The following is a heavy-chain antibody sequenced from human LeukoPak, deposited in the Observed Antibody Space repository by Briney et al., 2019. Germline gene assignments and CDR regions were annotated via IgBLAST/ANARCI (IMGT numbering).Heavy chain of an antibody. J-gene: IGHJ4*02. V-gene: IGHV3-23*01. CDR3: AREGRGFGELLDDY. Sequence: PGGSLRLSCAASGFTFSSYAMSWVRQAPGKGLEWVSAISGSGGSTYYADSVKGRFTISRDNSKNTLYLQMNSLRAEDTAVYYCAREGRGFGELLDDYWGQGTLVTVSS. D-gene: IGHD3-10*01. CDR2: ISGSGGST. CDR1: GFTFSSYA.